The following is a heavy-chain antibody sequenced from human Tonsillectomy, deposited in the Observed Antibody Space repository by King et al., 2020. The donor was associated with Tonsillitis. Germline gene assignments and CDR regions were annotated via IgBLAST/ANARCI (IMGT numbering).Heavy chain of an antibody. J-gene: IGHJ4*02. CDR1: GFTFSGYG. D-gene: IGHD6-19*01. V-gene: IGHV3-30*18. CDR2: ISYDGSNK. Sequence: VQLVESGGGVVQPGRSLRLSCAASGFTFSGYGMHWVRQAPGKGLEWVAVISYDGSNKYYADSVKGRFTISRDNSKNTLYLQMNSLRAEVTAVYYCANLYSSGCYGDYWGQGTLVTVSS. CDR3: ANLYSSGCYGDY.